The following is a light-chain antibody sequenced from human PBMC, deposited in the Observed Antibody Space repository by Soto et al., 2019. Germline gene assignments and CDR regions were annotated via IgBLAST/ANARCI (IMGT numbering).Light chain of an antibody. J-gene: IGKJ5*01. V-gene: IGKV4-1*01. Sequence: SVMIQYPPSLALSPGETTTINCNSTHSVFFSSNEKNYLVWYQQKTGKAAQLVMYDASTLESGVPSRFSGSGSGTDLTLTISCLQSEDFATYYCQQYYSYHALTFGQGTRVEIK. CDR1: HSVFFSSNEKNY. CDR3: QQYYSYHALT. CDR2: DAS.